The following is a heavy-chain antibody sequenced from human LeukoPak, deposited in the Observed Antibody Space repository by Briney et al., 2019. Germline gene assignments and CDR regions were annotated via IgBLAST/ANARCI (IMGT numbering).Heavy chain of an antibody. Sequence: SETLSLTCAVYGGSYSGYYWSWIRQPPGKGLEWIGEINHSGSTNYNPSLKSRVTISVDTSKNQFSLKLSSVTAADTAVYYCARIGRYYYDSSGYYYRSYFDYWGQGTLVTVSS. J-gene: IGHJ4*02. CDR2: INHSGST. V-gene: IGHV4-34*01. D-gene: IGHD3-22*01. CDR1: GGSYSGYY. CDR3: ARIGRYYYDSSGYYYRSYFDY.